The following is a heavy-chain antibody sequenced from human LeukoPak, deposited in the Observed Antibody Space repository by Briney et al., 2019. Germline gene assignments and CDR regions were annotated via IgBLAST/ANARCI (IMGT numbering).Heavy chain of an antibody. CDR2: IYYSGST. CDR3: ARLGYSSSWLFDY. J-gene: IGHJ4*02. CDR1: GYSISSGYY. Sequence: SETLSLTCTVSGYSISSGYYWGWIRQPPGKGLEWIGSIYYSGSTYYNPSLKSRVTISVDTSKNQFSLKLSSVTAADTAVYYCARLGYSSSWLFDYWGQGTLVTVSS. V-gene: IGHV4-38-2*02. D-gene: IGHD6-13*01.